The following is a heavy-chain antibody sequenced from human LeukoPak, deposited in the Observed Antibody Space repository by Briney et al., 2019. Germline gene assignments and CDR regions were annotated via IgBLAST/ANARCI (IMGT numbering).Heavy chain of an antibody. D-gene: IGHD6-19*01. CDR2: IRYDGSNK. CDR1: RVTFSSYG. Sequence: GGSLRLCCAPSRVTFSSYGMHWVRQAPGKALEWVAFIRYDGSNKYYADSVKGRFTISRDNSKNTLYLQMNSLRAEDTAVYYCAKLASVAADYYWGQGTLVTVSS. J-gene: IGHJ4*02. V-gene: IGHV3-30*02. CDR3: AKLASVAADYY.